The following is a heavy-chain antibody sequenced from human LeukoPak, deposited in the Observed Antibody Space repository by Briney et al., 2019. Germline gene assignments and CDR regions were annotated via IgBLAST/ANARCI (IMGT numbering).Heavy chain of an antibody. D-gene: IGHD3-22*01. CDR1: GFSFIDYA. V-gene: IGHV3-7*01. Sequence: GGSLRLSCAASGFSFIDYAMNWVRQAPGKGLEWVANIKQDGSEKYYVDSVKGRFTISRDNAKNSLYLQMNSLRAEDTAVYYCARDLANNYDSSGYYYYYYYYGMDVWGQGTTVTVSS. CDR3: ARDLANNYDSSGYYYYYYYYGMDV. CDR2: IKQDGSEK. J-gene: IGHJ6*02.